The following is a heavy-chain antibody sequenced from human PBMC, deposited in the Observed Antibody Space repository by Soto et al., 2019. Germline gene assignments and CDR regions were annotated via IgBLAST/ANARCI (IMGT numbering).Heavy chain of an antibody. D-gene: IGHD3-10*01. Sequence: QVQLVQSGAEMKNPGASVKVSCKACGYTFTSYGISWVRQAPGQGLEWMGWFSGFNDDTNHAQKLRGRVTMTTDTSPSAAYMELRSLKSDDTAVYYCARSGSYYPARNWCGPWGQGTLATVSS. CDR3: ARSGSYYPARNWCGP. J-gene: IGHJ5*02. V-gene: IGHV1-18*01. CDR1: GYTFTSYG. CDR2: FSGFNDDT.